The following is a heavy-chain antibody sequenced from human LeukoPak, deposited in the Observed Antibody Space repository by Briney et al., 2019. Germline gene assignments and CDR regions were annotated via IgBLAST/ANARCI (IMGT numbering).Heavy chain of an antibody. J-gene: IGHJ4*02. V-gene: IGHV3-9*01. CDR3: AKGAVAGTFLCDY. CDR1: GFTFDDYA. Sequence: GRSLRLSCAASGFTFDDYAMHWVRQAPGKGLEWVSGISWNSGSIGYADSVKGRFTISRDNAKNSLYLQMNSLRAEDTAVYYCAKGAVAGTFLCDYWGQGTLVTVSS. D-gene: IGHD6-19*01. CDR2: ISWNSGSI.